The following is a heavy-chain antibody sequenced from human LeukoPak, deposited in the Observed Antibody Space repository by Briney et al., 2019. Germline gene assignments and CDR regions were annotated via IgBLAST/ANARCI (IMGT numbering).Heavy chain of an antibody. CDR2: MYVSGTT. J-gene: IGHJ6*02. CDR3: ARENYYDSSGYSEGMDV. CDR1: GGSMSNSY. Sequence: SETLSLTCTVSGGSMSNSYLTWVRQPAGKGLEWIGRMYVSGTTNYNPSLRSRVSMSIDPSNNQFSLRLGSVTAADTAVYYCARENYYDSSGYSEGMDVWGQGTTVTVS. D-gene: IGHD3-22*01. V-gene: IGHV4-4*07.